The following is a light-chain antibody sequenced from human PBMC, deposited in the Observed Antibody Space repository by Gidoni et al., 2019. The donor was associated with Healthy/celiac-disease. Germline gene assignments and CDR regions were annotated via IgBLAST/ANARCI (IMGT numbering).Light chain of an antibody. CDR3: QAWDSSTGV. J-gene: IGLJ3*02. CDR1: KLGDKY. CDR2: QAS. Sequence: SVSVSPGQTASITCSGDKLGDKYACWYQQKPGQSPVLVIYQASKRPSGIPERFSGSNSGNTATLTISGTQAMDEADYYCQAWDSSTGVFGGGTKLTVL. V-gene: IGLV3-1*01.